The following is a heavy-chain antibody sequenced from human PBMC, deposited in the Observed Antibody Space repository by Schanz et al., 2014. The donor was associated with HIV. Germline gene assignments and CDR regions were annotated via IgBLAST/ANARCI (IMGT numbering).Heavy chain of an antibody. CDR2: ISGGST. CDR1: GFSFDDYA. Sequence: EVQLVESGGGLVQPGRSLRLSCAASGFSFDDYAMTWVRQAPGKGLEWVSAISGGSTYYADSVKGRFTISRDNSKNMLYLQMNSLRAEDTAVYYCARGARYGMDVWGQGTTVTVSS. J-gene: IGHJ6*02. CDR3: ARGARYGMDV. V-gene: IGHV3-23*04.